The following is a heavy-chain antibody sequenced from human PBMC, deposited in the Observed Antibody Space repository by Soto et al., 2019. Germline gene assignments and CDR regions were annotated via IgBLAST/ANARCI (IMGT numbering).Heavy chain of an antibody. D-gene: IGHD6-13*01. CDR2: IRANSYGGTT. CDR3: TRESFDIIGAGTXFDP. J-gene: IGHJ5*02. CDR1: GFTFGEYV. Sequence: PGGSLRLSCTASGFTFGEYVMSWVRQATGKGREWVALIRANSYGGTTEYAASVKGRFTISRDDSKSIAYLQMNSLKSEDTAMYYCTRESFDIIGAGTXFDPWGQGTLVTVSS. V-gene: IGHV3-49*04.